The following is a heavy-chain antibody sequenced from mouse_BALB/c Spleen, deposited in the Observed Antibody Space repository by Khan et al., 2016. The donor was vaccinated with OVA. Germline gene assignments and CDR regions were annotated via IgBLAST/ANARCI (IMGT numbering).Heavy chain of an antibody. CDR1: GYSFTDYN. Sequence: EVELVESGPELVKPGASVEVSCKASGYSFTDYNMFWVKQSHGKSLEWIGYIDPYNGGTSYNQKFKGKATLTVDKSSSTAFMHLSSLTSEDSAVFYCARTDYYGSSYYFDYWGQGTTLTVSS. CDR2: IDPYNGGT. J-gene: IGHJ2*01. CDR3: ARTDYYGSSYYFDY. D-gene: IGHD1-1*01. V-gene: IGHV1S135*01.